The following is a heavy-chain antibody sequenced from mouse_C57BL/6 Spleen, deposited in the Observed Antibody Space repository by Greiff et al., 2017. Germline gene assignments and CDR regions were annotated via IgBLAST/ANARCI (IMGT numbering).Heavy chain of an antibody. CDR1: GYTFTSYW. D-gene: IGHD1-1*01. CDR3: ARHYYGSSYLAWFAY. J-gene: IGHJ3*01. CDR2: IDPNSGGT. V-gene: IGHV1-72*01. Sequence: QVQLKQPGAELVKPGASVKLSCKASGYTFTSYWMHWVKQRPGRGLEWIGRIDPNSGGTKYNEKFKSKATLTVDKPSSTAYMQLSSLTSEDSAVYYCARHYYGSSYLAWFAYWGQGTLVTVSA.